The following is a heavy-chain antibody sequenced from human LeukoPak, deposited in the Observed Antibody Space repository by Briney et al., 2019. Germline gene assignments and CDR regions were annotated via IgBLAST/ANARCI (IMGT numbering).Heavy chain of an antibody. CDR2: IYHSGST. CDR3: ARYRAFDI. CDR1: GYSISSGYY. Sequence: PPETLSLTCTVSGYSISSGYYWGWIRQPPGKGLEWIGSIYHSGSTYYNPSLKSRVTISVDTSKNQFSLKLNSVTAADTAVYYCARYRAFDIWGLGTLVTVSS. V-gene: IGHV4-38-2*02. J-gene: IGHJ3*02.